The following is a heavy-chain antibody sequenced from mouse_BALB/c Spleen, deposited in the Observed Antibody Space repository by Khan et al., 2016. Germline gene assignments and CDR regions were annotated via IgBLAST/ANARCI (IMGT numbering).Heavy chain of an antibody. CDR1: GYTFTDYV. Sequence: QVQLQQSGPELVKPGASVKMSCKASGYTFTDYVISWVKQRTGQGLEWIGEIYPGSGSTYYNEKFKGKATLTADKSSNTAYMQLSSLTSEDSAVYFCARRNYGNYPVAYWGQGTLVTVSA. CDR3: ARRNYGNYPVAY. J-gene: IGHJ3*01. V-gene: IGHV1-77*01. CDR2: IYPGSGST. D-gene: IGHD2-1*01.